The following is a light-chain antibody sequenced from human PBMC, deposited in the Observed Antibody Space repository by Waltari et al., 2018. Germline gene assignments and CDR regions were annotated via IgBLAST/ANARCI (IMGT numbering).Light chain of an antibody. V-gene: IGKV4-1*01. CDR1: QSVLYSSNNKNY. Sequence: DIVMTQSPDSLAVSLGERATINCKSSQSVLYSSNNKNYLAWYQQKPGQPPKLLIYWASTRESGVPDRFSGSGSGTDFTLTISSLLAEDVAVYYCQQHYSAPLTFGPGTKVDI. J-gene: IGKJ3*01. CDR3: QQHYSAPLT. CDR2: WAS.